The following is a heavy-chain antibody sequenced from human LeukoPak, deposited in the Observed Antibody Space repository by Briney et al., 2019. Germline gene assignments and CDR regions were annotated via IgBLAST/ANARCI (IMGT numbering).Heavy chain of an antibody. Sequence: GGSLRLSCAASGFTVSSNYMSWVRQAPGKGLEWVSVIYSGGSTYYADSVKGRFTISRHNSKNTLYLQMNSLRAEDTAVYYCARASSGLSYYYGMDVWGQGTTVTVSS. V-gene: IGHV3-53*04. D-gene: IGHD3-22*01. CDR3: ARASSGLSYYYGMDV. J-gene: IGHJ6*02. CDR2: IYSGGST. CDR1: GFTVSSNY.